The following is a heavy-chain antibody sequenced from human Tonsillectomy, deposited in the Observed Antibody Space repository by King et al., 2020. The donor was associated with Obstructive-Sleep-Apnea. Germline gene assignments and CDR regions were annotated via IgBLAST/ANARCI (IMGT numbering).Heavy chain of an antibody. CDR3: ARLYYDILTGYFWWYFDL. V-gene: IGHV3-66*01. CDR2: IYTGGST. J-gene: IGHJ2*01. Sequence: DVQLVESGGGLVQPGGSLRLSCAASGFTVSSNYMAWVRQTPGKGLEWVSVIYTGGSTYYAESVKGRFTISRDNSKNTLYLQMNSLRAEDTAVYYCARLYYDILTGYFWWYFDLWGRGTLVTVSS. CDR1: GFTVSSNY. D-gene: IGHD3-9*01.